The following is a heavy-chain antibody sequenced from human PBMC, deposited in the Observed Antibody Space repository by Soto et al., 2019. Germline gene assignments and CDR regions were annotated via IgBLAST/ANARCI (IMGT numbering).Heavy chain of an antibody. CDR3: AKGTYCGGDCYTTPFDY. Sequence: EVQLVESGGGLVQPGRSLRLSCAASGFTFDDYAMHWVRQAPGKGLEWVSGISWNSGIIGYADSVKGQFTISRGNAKNSLYLHMNSLRDEDTALYYCAKGTYCGGDCYTTPFDYWGQGTLVTVSS. V-gene: IGHV3-9*01. J-gene: IGHJ4*02. CDR2: ISWNSGII. CDR1: GFTFDDYA. D-gene: IGHD2-21*02.